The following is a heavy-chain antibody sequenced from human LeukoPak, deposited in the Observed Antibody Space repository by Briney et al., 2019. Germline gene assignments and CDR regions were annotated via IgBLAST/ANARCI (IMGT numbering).Heavy chain of an antibody. J-gene: IGHJ4*02. D-gene: IGHD3-10*01. V-gene: IGHV4-59*08. CDR3: ARLDYYGSGRNFDY. CDR2: SYYTGST. CDR1: GGSIHGYF. Sequence: SSETLSLTCSASGGSIHGYFWHWIRQTPGKGLEWLGYSYYTGSTHYNPSLKNRVTISVDTSKNQFSLKLSSVTAADTAVYYCARLDYYGSGRNFDYWGQGTLVTVSS.